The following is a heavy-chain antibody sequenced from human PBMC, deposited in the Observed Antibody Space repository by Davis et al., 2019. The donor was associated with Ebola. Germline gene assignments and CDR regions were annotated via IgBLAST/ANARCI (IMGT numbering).Heavy chain of an antibody. CDR3: ARGADDFWSGGNYRYYDLDV. CDR1: CGSFSSYA. CDR2: IIPMFATA. J-gene: IGHJ6*02. D-gene: IGHD3-3*01. Sequence: SVPVTCKSSCGSFSSYAISCVRQAPGQALQCMGGIIPMFATASYPQKFQGRVTITADKSTSTAYMEVSSLRSEDTAVYYCARGADDFWSGGNYRYYDLDVWGLGTMVTVSS. V-gene: IGHV1-69*06.